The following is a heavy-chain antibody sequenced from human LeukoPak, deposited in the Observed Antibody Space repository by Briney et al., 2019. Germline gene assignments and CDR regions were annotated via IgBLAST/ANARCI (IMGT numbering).Heavy chain of an antibody. V-gene: IGHV4-30-4*01. CDR1: GACISTSDYY. CDR3: ARGPNYVWGSYRYFDY. CDR2: VYYTGST. D-gene: IGHD3-16*02. Sequence: SETLSLTCAVSGACISTSDYYWSWIRQSPGKGLEWIGYVYYTGSTSYNPSLKSRLTISVDTSKNQFSLKLRSVTAADTAVYYCARGPNYVWGSYRYFDYWGQGTLVTVSS. J-gene: IGHJ4*02.